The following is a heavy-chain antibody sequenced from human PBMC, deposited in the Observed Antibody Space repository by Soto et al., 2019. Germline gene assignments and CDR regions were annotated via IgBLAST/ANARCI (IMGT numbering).Heavy chain of an antibody. D-gene: IGHD6-13*01. J-gene: IGHJ4*02. CDR1: GYTFTSYG. V-gene: IGHV1-18*01. CDR3: ARDARVPGYSSRFFDY. CDR2: ISAYNGNT. Sequence: QVQLVQSGAEVKKPGASVKVSCKASGYTFTSYGISWVRQAPGQGLEWMGWISAYNGNTNYAQKLQGRVTMTTDTXTXIAYMELRSLRSDDTAVYYCARDARVPGYSSRFFDYWGQGTLVTVSS.